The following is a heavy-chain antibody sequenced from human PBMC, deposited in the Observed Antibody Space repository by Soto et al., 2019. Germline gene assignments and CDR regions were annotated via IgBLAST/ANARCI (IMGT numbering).Heavy chain of an antibody. J-gene: IGHJ4*02. D-gene: IGHD1-26*01. CDR3: EKDRVSAREDY. Sequence: GGSLRLSCAASGFTFSSYAMSWVRQAPGKGLEWASAISGSGGSTYYADSVKGRFTISRDNSKNTLYLQMNSLRAEDTAVYYCEKDRVSAREDYWGQGTLVTVSS. CDR2: ISGSGGST. V-gene: IGHV3-23*01. CDR1: GFTFSSYA.